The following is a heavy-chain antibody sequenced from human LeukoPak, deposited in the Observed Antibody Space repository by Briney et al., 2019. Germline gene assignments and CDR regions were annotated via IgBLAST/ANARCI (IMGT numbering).Heavy chain of an antibody. CDR1: GGSISSSSYY. J-gene: IGHJ6*03. CDR2: ISGSGGRT. D-gene: IGHD1-26*01. CDR3: ARDSGSYYYYYMDV. Sequence: ETLSLTCTVSGGSISSSSYYWGWVRQAPGKGLEWVSAISGSGGRTYNADSMKGRFTISRDNSKNTPYLQMNSLRAEDTAVYYCARDSGSYYYYYMDVWGKGTTVTVSS. V-gene: IGHV3-23*01.